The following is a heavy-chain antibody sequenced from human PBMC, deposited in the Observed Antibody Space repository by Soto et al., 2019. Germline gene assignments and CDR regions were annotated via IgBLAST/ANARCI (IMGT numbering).Heavy chain of an antibody. CDR3: ARGRGCSTGCHNFDY. D-gene: IGHD2-2*01. CDR2: IKQDGREN. Sequence: EVQLVESGGGLVLPGGSLRLSCAASGFTFSSYWMSWVRQAPGKGLEWVANIKQDGRENYYVDSVKGRFTISRDNAKNSLYLQMNSLRAEDTAVYYCARGRGCSTGCHNFDYWGQGTLVTVSS. CDR1: GFTFSSYW. J-gene: IGHJ4*02. V-gene: IGHV3-7*01.